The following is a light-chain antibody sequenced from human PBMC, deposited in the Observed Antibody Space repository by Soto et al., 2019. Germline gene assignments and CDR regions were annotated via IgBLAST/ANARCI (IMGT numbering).Light chain of an antibody. CDR2: GAS. CDR1: QSISSNF. CDR3: QQYGGSPRT. Sequence: EIVLTQSPGTLSLSPGEGATRSCRASQSISSNFLAWYQQKRGQAPRLLIHGASNRATGIPDRFSGSGSGTDFTLTITRLEPEDFAVYYCQQYGGSPRTFGQGTKADIK. V-gene: IGKV3-20*01. J-gene: IGKJ1*01.